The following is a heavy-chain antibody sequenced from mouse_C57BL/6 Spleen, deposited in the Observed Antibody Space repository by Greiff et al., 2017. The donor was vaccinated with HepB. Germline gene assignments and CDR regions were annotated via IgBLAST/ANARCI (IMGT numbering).Heavy chain of an antibody. V-gene: IGHV5-16*01. CDR1: GFTFSDYY. CDR2: INYDGSST. CDR3: ARVHYGSSRYFDV. D-gene: IGHD1-1*01. Sequence: EVHLVESEGGLVQPGSSMKLSCTASGFTFSDYYMAWVRQVPEKGLEWVANINYDGSSTYYLDSLKSRFIISRDNAKNILYLQMSSLKSEDTATYYCARVHYGSSRYFDVWGTGTTVTVSS. J-gene: IGHJ1*03.